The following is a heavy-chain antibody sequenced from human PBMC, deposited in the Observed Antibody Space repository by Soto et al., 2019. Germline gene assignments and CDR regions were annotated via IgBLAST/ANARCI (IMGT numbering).Heavy chain of an antibody. V-gene: IGHV2-5*02. CDR1: GFSLSTSGVG. CDR2: IYWDDDK. D-gene: IGHD3-10*01. Sequence: QITLKESGPTLVKPTQTLTLTCTFSGFSLSTSGVGVGWIRQPPGKALEWLALIYWDDDKRYSPSLKSRLTITKDTSKNQVVLTMTNMDPVDTATYYCAHRQIGSTMVRGVMNAFDIWGQGTMVTVSS. J-gene: IGHJ3*02. CDR3: AHRQIGSTMVRGVMNAFDI.